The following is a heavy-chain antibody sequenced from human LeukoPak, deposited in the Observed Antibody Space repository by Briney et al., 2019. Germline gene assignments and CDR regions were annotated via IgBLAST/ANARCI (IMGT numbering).Heavy chain of an antibody. Sequence: GASVKVSFKASGYTFTSYGISWVRQAPGQGLEWMGWISAYNGNTNYAQKLQGRVTMTTDTSTSTAYMELRSLRSDDTAVYYCARDGRLTGPGGGFDYWGQGTLVTVSS. J-gene: IGHJ4*02. V-gene: IGHV1-18*04. D-gene: IGHD3-16*01. CDR2: ISAYNGNT. CDR3: ARDGRLTGPGGGFDY. CDR1: GYTFTSYG.